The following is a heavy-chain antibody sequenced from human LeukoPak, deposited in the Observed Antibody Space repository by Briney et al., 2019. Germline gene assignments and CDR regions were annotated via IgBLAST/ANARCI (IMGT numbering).Heavy chain of an antibody. CDR1: GYTFTSYY. D-gene: IGHD6-6*01. J-gene: IGHJ2*01. CDR3: ARDRIAARRRYWYFDL. Sequence: ASVKVSCKASGYTFTSYYMHWVRQAPGQGLEWMGIINPSGGSTSYAQKFQGRVTMTRDMSTSTVYMELSSLRSEDTALYYCARDRIAARRRYWYFDLWGRGTLVTVSS. V-gene: IGHV1-46*01. CDR2: INPSGGST.